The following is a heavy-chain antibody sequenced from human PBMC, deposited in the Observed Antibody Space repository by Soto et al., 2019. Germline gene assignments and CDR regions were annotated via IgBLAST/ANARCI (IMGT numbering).Heavy chain of an antibody. V-gene: IGHV4-59*01. CDR2: IYYSGST. Sequence: SETLSLTCTVSGGSISSYYWSWIRQPPGKGLEWIGYIYYSGSTNYNPSLKSRVTISVDTSKNQFSLKLSSVTAADTAVYYCARGDMDGDYVFDDWGQGTLVTVSS. J-gene: IGHJ4*02. CDR3: ARGDMDGDYVFDD. CDR1: GGSISSYY. D-gene: IGHD4-17*01.